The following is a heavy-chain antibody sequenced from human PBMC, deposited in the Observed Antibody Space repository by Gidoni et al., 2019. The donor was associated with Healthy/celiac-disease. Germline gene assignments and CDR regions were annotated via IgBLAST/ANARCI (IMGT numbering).Heavy chain of an antibody. V-gene: IGHV4-59*01. CDR3: AGGGLRFLEWTEIDI. CDR2: IYYSGST. J-gene: IGHJ3*02. D-gene: IGHD3-3*01. Sequence: QVQLQESGPGLVKPSETLSLTCTVSGGSISSYYWSWIRQPPGKGLEWIGYIYYSGSTNYNPSLKSRVTISVDTSKNQFSLKLSSVTAADTAVYYCAGGGLRFLEWTEIDIWGQGTMVTVSS. CDR1: GGSISSYY.